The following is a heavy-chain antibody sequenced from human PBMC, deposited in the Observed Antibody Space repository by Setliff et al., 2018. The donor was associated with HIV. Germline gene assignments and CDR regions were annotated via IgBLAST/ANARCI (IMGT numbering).Heavy chain of an antibody. CDR3: ARVAFDSSSWHFDY. Sequence: SETLSLTCTVSGGSISSSSYYWGWIRQPPGKGLEWIGEISHGGSTNYNPSLRSRVIISVDTSKNMFSLSLSSVTAADTAIYYCARVAFDSSSWHFDYWGQGSLVTVSS. V-gene: IGHV4-39*07. CDR2: ISHGGST. CDR1: GGSISSSSYY. D-gene: IGHD6-13*01. J-gene: IGHJ4*02.